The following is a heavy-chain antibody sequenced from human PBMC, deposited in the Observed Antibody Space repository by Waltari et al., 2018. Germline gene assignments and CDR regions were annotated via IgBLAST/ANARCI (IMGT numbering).Heavy chain of an antibody. Sequence: EVQLLESGGGLVQPRGSLRLSCAASGFTFSSYAMSWVRQAPGKGLEWVSAISGSGGSTYYADSVKGRFTISRDNSKNTLYLQMNSLRAEDTAVYYCAKPLKREHQEYYYYYYGMDVWGQGTTVTVSS. CDR2: ISGSGGST. D-gene: IGHD1-26*01. J-gene: IGHJ6*02. CDR1: GFTFSSYA. CDR3: AKPLKREHQEYYYYYYGMDV. V-gene: IGHV3-23*01.